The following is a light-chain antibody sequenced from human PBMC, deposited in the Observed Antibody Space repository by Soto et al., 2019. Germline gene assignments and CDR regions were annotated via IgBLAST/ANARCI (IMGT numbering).Light chain of an antibody. J-gene: IGLJ3*02. Sequence: QSVLPQPPSVSAAPGQRVTISCSGSTSNILNNFVSWYQHVPGSAPKLLIYANIKRPPGIPDRLSGSKPGTSATLDITGLQTEDEADYYCATWDTSLSAVVFGGGTKLTVL. CDR1: TSNILNNF. CDR3: ATWDTSLSAVV. V-gene: IGLV1-51*01. CDR2: ANI.